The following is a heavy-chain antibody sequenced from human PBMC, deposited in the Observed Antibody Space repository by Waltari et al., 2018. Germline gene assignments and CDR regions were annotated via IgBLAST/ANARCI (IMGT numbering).Heavy chain of an antibody. D-gene: IGHD6-19*01. CDR1: GSTLPELS. CDR2: FDPEDGET. Sequence: QVQLVQSGAEVKKPGASVKVSCKVSGSTLPELSMHWVRQAPGKGLEWMGGFDPEDGETIYAQKFQGRVTMTEDTSTDTAYMELSSLRSEDTAVYYCATDLLASVAVAGTDHYGMDVWGQGTTVTVSS. CDR3: ATDLLASVAVAGTDHYGMDV. J-gene: IGHJ6*02. V-gene: IGHV1-24*01.